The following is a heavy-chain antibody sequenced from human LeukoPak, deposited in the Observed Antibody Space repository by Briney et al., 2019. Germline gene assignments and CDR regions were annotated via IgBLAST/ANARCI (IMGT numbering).Heavy chain of an antibody. CDR1: GVTFSNYA. J-gene: IGHJ4*02. D-gene: IGHD3-10*01. V-gene: IGHV3-23*01. CDR3: ATWPGAWYGEDS. Sequence: GGSLRLSCAASGVTFSNYAMSWVRQAPGKGLEWVSAISGNGGSTYYADSVKGRFTISRDTFKNTLYLQMNSLRVEDTAVYYCATWPGAWYGEDSWGQGTLVTVSS. CDR2: ISGNGGST.